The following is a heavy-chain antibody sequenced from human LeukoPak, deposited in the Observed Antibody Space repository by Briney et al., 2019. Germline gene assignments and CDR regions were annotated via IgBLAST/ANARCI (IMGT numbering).Heavy chain of an antibody. CDR1: GYTFSSYG. V-gene: IGHV1-2*02. J-gene: IGHJ4*02. CDR3: ARALVPATAMTSFDY. Sequence: ASVKVSCKASGYTFSSYGISWVRQAPGQGLEWMGWINPNSGGTNYAQKFQGRVTMTRDTSISAAYMELSSLRSDDTAVYYCARALVPATAMTSFDYWGQGTLVTVSS. D-gene: IGHD2-2*01. CDR2: INPNSGGT.